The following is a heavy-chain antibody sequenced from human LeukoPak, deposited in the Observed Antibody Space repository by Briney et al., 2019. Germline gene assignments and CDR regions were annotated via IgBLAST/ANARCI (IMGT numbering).Heavy chain of an antibody. J-gene: IGHJ4*02. CDR2: ILGGGGT. D-gene: IGHD4-17*01. CDR3: ARTYGDYYFDY. Sequence: GGSLRLSCAASGLIFHNYALVWIRRAPGKGPEWVSAILGGGGTFYADAVKGRFTISRDNSKNTLYLQMNSLRAEDTAVHYCARTYGDYYFDYWGQGTLVTVSS. CDR1: GLIFHNYA. V-gene: IGHV3-23*01.